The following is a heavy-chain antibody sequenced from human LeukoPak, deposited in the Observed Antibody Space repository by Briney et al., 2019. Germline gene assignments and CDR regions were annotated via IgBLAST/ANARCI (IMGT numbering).Heavy chain of an antibody. D-gene: IGHD1-26*01. Sequence: GESLKISCKGSGYSFTNYWIGWVRQMPGQGLEWMGIIYPGDSDTRYSPSFQGQVTISVDKSISTAYLQWSSLKASDTAMYYCARWGAARGLDYWGQGTLVTVSS. CDR3: ARWGAARGLDY. CDR2: IYPGDSDT. CDR1: GYSFTNYW. V-gene: IGHV5-51*01. J-gene: IGHJ4*02.